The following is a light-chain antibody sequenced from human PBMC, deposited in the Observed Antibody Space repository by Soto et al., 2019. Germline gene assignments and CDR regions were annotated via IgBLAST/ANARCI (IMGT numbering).Light chain of an antibody. CDR1: SSDVGTYTY. J-gene: IGLJ1*01. CDR3: CSYAGSYTHV. CDR2: DVI. Sequence: SALTQPGSVCGSTGQSVTISCTGTSSDVGTYTYVSWYQQHPVKAPKLIIYDVIKRPSGVPDRFSGSKSGNTASLTISGLQAEDEADYYCCSYAGSYTHVFGTGTKVT. V-gene: IGLV2-11*01.